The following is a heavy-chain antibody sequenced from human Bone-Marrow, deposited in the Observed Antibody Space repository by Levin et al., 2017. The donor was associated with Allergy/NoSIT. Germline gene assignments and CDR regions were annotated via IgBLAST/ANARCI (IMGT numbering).Heavy chain of an antibody. CDR2: ISGGSTDI. CDR1: GFTFSSYS. Sequence: GESLKISCAASGFTFSSYSMNWVRQAPGKGLEWVSSISGGSTDIYYADSVKGRFTISRDNAKNSLYLQMNSLRAEDTAVYYCTRDRTTEYYYYGMDVWGQGTTVTVSS. CDR3: TRDRTTEYYYYGMDV. D-gene: IGHD4-11*01. V-gene: IGHV3-21*01. J-gene: IGHJ6*02.